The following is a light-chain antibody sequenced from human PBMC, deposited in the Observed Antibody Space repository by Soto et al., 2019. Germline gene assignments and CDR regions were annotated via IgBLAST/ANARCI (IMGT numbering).Light chain of an antibody. CDR2: DAS. Sequence: IQMTQCPYTRYPSVGDRVTRTCVASQTINKWLAWYQQKLGKAPKLLIYDASSLERGVPSRFSGSGPGTEFTLTISSLQPHDFESYFCQEYTSYSYTFGQGTKVDI. CDR3: QEYTSYSYT. J-gene: IGKJ2*01. CDR1: QTINKW. V-gene: IGKV1-5*01.